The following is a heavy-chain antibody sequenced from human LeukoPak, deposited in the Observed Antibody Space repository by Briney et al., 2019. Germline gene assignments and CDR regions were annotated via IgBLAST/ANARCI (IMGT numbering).Heavy chain of an antibody. CDR3: ARHRGALFGPKDV. D-gene: IGHD3-3*01. V-gene: IGHV4-39*01. CDR1: GGSISSRSYY. CDR2: VYYSGYT. Sequence: SETLSLTCTVSGGSISSRSYYWGWIRQPPGKGLEWIGSVYYSGYTYYNPSLKSRVTTSVDTSKNQFSLKLSSVTAADTALYYCARHRGALFGPKDVWGQGTTVTVSS. J-gene: IGHJ6*02.